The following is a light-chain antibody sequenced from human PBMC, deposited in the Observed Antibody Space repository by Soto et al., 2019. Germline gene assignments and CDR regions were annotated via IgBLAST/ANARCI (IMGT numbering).Light chain of an antibody. J-gene: IGLJ2*01. V-gene: IGLV2-14*03. CDR1: SSDVGGYQY. CDR3: SSYTSSNTHVV. CDR2: DVR. Sequence: QSALTQPASVSGSPGQSITISCTGTSSDVGGYQYVSWYQHHPGKAPKLMIYDVRNRPSGVSDRFSGSKSGNTASLTISGLQAEDEADYYCSSYTSSNTHVVFGGGTMLTVL.